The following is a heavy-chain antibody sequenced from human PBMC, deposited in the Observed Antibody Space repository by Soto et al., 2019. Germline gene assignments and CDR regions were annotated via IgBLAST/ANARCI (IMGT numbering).Heavy chain of an antibody. J-gene: IGHJ4*02. CDR2: IYWDDDK. CDR1: GFSLSTSGEG. CDR3: EHRTPGYNRGWGMGVFDC. D-gene: IGHD6-19*01. Sequence: QITLKESGPTLVKPTQTLTLTCSFSGFSLSTSGEGVGLIRQPPGKALEWLALIYWDDDKRYSPSLKSRLSITKDSSKKQVVITMTKMDPVDTASYYCEHRTPGYNRGWGMGVFDCWGQGVLVTVSS. V-gene: IGHV2-5*02.